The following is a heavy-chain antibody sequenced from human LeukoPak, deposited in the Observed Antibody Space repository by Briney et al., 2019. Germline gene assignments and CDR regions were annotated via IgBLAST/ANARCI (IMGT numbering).Heavy chain of an antibody. CDR2: INHSGST. D-gene: IGHD3-10*01. CDR1: GGSFSGYY. Sequence: SETLSLTCAVYGGSFSGYYWSWIRQPPAKGLEWIGEINHSGSTNYNPSLKSRVTISVDTSKNQFSPKLSSVTAADTAVYYCARGWNVLLWFGELFPFGMDVWGQGTTVTVSS. V-gene: IGHV4-34*01. CDR3: ARGWNVLLWFGELFPFGMDV. J-gene: IGHJ6*02.